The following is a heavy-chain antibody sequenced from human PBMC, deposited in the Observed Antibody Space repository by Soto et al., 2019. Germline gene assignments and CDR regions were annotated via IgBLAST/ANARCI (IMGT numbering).Heavy chain of an antibody. D-gene: IGHD6-6*01. V-gene: IGHV3-23*01. J-gene: IGHJ4*02. CDR1: GFTFSSYA. CDR3: AKAQEYSSSSSYDY. Sequence: GGSLRLSCAASGFTFSSYAMSWVRQAPGKGLEWVSAISGSGGSTYYADSVKGRFTISRDNSKNTLYLQMNSLRAEDTAVYYCAKAQEYSSSSSYDYWGQGTLVTVSS. CDR2: ISGSGGST.